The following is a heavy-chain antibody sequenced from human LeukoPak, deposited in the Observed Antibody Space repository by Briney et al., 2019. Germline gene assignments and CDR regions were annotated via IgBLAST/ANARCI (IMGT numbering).Heavy chain of an antibody. CDR3: ARTSWFEELSCYFDY. D-gene: IGHD3-10*01. Sequence: GGSLRLSCAASGFTFSSYAMHWVRQAPGKGLEWVAVISYDGSNKYYADSVKGRFTISRDNSKNTLYLQMNSLRAEDTAVYYCARTSWFEELSCYFDYWGQGTLVTVSS. CDR2: ISYDGSNK. J-gene: IGHJ4*02. V-gene: IGHV3-30*04. CDR1: GFTFSSYA.